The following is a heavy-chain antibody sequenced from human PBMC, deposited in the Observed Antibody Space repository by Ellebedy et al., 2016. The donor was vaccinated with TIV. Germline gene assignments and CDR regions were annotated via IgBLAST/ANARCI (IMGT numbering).Heavy chain of an antibody. CDR2: ISTHNGKT. CDR1: GYTLTSYG. CDR3: ARVYDYVTQNSEIDY. Sequence: AASVTVSCKAYGYTLTSYGIGWVRQAPGQGLAWMGWISTHNGKTNYEQEVHGRITRTTDTSTNTAYMELGSLRSDDTAVYYCARVYDYVTQNSEIDYWGQGTLVTVSS. D-gene: IGHD5/OR15-5a*01. V-gene: IGHV1-18*04. J-gene: IGHJ4*02.